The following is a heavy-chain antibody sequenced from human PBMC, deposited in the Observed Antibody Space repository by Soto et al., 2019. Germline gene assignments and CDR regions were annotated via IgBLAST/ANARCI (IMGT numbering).Heavy chain of an antibody. CDR1: GATISSGGFY. CDR2: IYYTGTT. Sequence: QVQLQESGPGLVEASQTLSLTCTVSGATISSGGFYWSWIRQRPGKGLEWIGHIYYTGTTSYNPSPNSRVTISLDMSSNQFSLKLRSVTAADTAKYFCARDDSFYGEPGYGMNVWGQGTTVTVSS. D-gene: IGHD4-17*01. V-gene: IGHV4-31*03. CDR3: ARDDSFYGEPGYGMNV. J-gene: IGHJ6*02.